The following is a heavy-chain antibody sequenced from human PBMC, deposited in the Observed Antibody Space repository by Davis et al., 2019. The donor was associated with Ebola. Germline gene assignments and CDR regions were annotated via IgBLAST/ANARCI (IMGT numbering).Heavy chain of an antibody. D-gene: IGHD6-6*01. CDR2: IIPIFGTA. Sequence: NISCAASGFTFSSYAISWVRQAPGQGLEWMGGIIPIFGTAHYAQKLQGRVTMTTDTSTSTAYMELRSLRSDDTAVYYCARSKRVSQLVPDYYYGMDVWGQGTTVTVSS. J-gene: IGHJ6*02. CDR1: GFTFSSYA. V-gene: IGHV1-69*05. CDR3: ARSKRVSQLVPDYYYGMDV.